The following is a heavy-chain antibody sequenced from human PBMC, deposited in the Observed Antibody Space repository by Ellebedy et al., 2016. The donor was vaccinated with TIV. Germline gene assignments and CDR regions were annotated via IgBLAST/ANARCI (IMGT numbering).Heavy chain of an antibody. CDR3: AGMNNYFNP. CDR2: INIISTTI. CDR1: GFTLGDHY. Sequence: GESLKISXAASGFTLGDHYMSWIRQAPGKGLECISHINIISTTIYYADSVKGRFTISRDNAKNSLFLQMNSLRAEDTAVYYCAGMNNYFNPWGQGTLVTVSS. J-gene: IGHJ5*02. V-gene: IGHV3-11*01.